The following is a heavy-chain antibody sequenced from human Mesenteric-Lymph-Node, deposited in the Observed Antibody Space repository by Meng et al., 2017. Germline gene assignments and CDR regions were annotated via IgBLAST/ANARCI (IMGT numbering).Heavy chain of an antibody. D-gene: IGHD1-26*01. CDR3: ATGIGGDTSAKYTLNV. CDR1: GFTFDNFA. J-gene: IGHJ6*02. Sequence: GESLKISCAASGFTFDNFAVGWVRQAPGKGLEWVSVISGAGGSTFYAASVKGRFTISRDYSKNTLDLQMNSLRAEDTAVYYCATGIGGDTSAKYTLNVWGQGTTVTVSS. V-gene: IGHV3-23*01. CDR2: ISGAGGST.